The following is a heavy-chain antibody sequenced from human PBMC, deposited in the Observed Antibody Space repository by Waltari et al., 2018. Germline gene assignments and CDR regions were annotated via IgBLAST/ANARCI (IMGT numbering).Heavy chain of an antibody. J-gene: IGHJ4*02. D-gene: IGHD1-1*01. CDR2: IYTSGST. Sequence: QVQLQESGPGLVKPSQTLSLTCTVSGGSISSGSYYWSWIRQPAGTGLAWIGRIYTSGSTNHNPSRKSRVTISVDTSKNQFSLKLSSVTAADTAVYYCARGSRRATTPFDYWGQGTLVTVSS. CDR1: GGSISSGSYY. V-gene: IGHV4-61*02. CDR3: ARGSRRATTPFDY.